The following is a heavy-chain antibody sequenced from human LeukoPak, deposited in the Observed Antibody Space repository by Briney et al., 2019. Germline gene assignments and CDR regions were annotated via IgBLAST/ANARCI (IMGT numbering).Heavy chain of an antibody. Sequence: GGSLRLSCAASGFTVSSNYMSWVRQAPGKGLEWVSVIYSGGSTYYADSVKGRFTISRDNSRNTLYLQMNSLRAEDTAVCYCARGRFSMIVHWGQGTLVTVSS. D-gene: IGHD3-22*01. CDR1: GFTVSSNY. V-gene: IGHV3-66*01. J-gene: IGHJ4*02. CDR2: IYSGGST. CDR3: ARGRFSMIVH.